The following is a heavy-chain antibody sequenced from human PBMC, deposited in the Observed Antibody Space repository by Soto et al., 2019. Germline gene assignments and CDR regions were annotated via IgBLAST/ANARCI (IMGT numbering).Heavy chain of an antibody. CDR3: ARGDSEWLLFH. J-gene: IGHJ4*02. CDR1: GYTFTNYD. Sequence: GASVKVSCKASGYTFTNYDINWVRQAAGQGLEWMGWMNPNTGDTGYAQKFQGRVTMTRNTAISTAYMELSSLRSEDTAVYYCARGDSEWLLFHWGQGTLVTV. D-gene: IGHD3-3*01. V-gene: IGHV1-8*01. CDR2: MNPNTGDT.